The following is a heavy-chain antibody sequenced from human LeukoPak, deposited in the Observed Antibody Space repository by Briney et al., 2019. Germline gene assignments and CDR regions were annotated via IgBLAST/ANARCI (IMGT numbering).Heavy chain of an antibody. V-gene: IGHV4-4*07. CDR3: ARDQYYDILGY. CDR1: GGSISGYS. CDR2: IYSSGTT. J-gene: IGHJ4*02. D-gene: IGHD3-9*01. Sequence: SETLSLTCTVSGGSISGYSWSWIRQPAGKGLEWIGHIYSSGTTNYNPSLKSRVTMSVVASKNQFSLRLTSVTAADTAVYYCARDQYYDILGYWGQGTLVTVSS.